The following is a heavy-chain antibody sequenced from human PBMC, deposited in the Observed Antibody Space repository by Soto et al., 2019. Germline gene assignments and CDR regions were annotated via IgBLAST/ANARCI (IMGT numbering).Heavy chain of an antibody. J-gene: IGHJ6*02. CDR3: ARVTYGGYDLYYYYYGMDV. V-gene: IGHV3-74*01. CDR1: GFTFSSYW. Sequence: XESLLLSCAASGFTFSSYWMHWVRQAPGKGLVWVSRINSDGSSTSYADSVKGRFTISRDNAKNTLYLQMNSLRAEDTAVYYCARVTYGGYDLYYYYYGMDVWGQGTTVTVSS. CDR2: INSDGSST. D-gene: IGHD5-12*01.